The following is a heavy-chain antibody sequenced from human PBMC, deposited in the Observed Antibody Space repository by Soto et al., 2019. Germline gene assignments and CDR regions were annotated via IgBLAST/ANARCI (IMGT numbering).Heavy chain of an antibody. V-gene: IGHV3-74*01. D-gene: IGHD2-21*02. CDR3: ARGNCSGDTCFFGGTH. CDR1: GFTFSDHW. Sequence: EVQLAESGGVLVQPGGSLRLSCVASGFTFSDHWMHWVRQAPGKGLVWVSRINSGGGRTNYADSVKGRFTISRDSAKNALYLEMNSLSVEDTAVYYCARGNCSGDTCFFGGTHWGRGTLVTVSS. CDR2: INSGGGRT. J-gene: IGHJ4*02.